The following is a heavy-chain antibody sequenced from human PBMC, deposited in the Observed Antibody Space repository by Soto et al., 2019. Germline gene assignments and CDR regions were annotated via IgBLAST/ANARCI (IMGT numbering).Heavy chain of an antibody. CDR1: GGSISSGGYY. CDR3: ARVGSGDIVVAGNWFDP. CDR2: IYYSGST. D-gene: IGHD2-15*01. Sequence: PSGTLSLTCTVSGGSISSGGYYWSWIRQHPGKGLEWIGYIYYSGSTYYNPSLKSRVTISVDTSKNQFSLKLSSVTAADTAVYYCARVGSGDIVVAGNWFDPWGQGTLVTVSS. V-gene: IGHV4-31*03. J-gene: IGHJ5*02.